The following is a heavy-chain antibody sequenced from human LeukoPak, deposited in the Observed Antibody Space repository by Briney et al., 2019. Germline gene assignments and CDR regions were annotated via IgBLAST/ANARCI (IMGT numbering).Heavy chain of an antibody. D-gene: IGHD3-16*01. CDR1: GGSISSSSYY. CDR3: ARFVTASAAFDI. CDR2: IYYSGNA. J-gene: IGHJ3*02. V-gene: IGHV4-39*01. Sequence: PSETLSLTCTVSGGSISSSSYYWGWVRQPPGKGLEWIGSIYYSGNAYYNPSLKSRATISVDTSKNQFSLKLSSVTVADTAVYYCARFVTASAAFDIWGQGTMVTVSS.